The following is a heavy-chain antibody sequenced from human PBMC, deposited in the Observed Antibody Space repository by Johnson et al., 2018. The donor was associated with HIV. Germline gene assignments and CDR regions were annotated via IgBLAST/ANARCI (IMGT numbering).Heavy chain of an antibody. CDR2: ISSRGSTI. V-gene: IGHV3-11*04. J-gene: IGHJ3*02. Sequence: QERLVESGGGLVKPGGSLRLSCAASGFTFSDYYMSWIRQAPGKGLEWVSYISSRGSTIYYADSVPGRFTISRDNAKNSRYLQMNSLRAEDTAVYYCARVPLLADDVFNIWGQGTMVTVSS. D-gene: IGHD3-3*02. CDR3: ARVPLLADDVFNI. CDR1: GFTFSDYY.